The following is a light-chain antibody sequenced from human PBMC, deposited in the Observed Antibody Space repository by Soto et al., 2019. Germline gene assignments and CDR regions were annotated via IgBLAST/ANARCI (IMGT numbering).Light chain of an antibody. CDR2: GAS. CDR1: QTVSITY. CDR3: QQYGSSGT. J-gene: IGKJ1*01. V-gene: IGKV3-20*01. Sequence: VLPQSPGTLSLSPGESATLSCRASQTVSITYLAWYQQKPGQAPRLLIYGASNRATGIPDRFSGSGSGTDFTLTISRLEPEDFAVYYCQQYGSSGTFGQGTKVDIK.